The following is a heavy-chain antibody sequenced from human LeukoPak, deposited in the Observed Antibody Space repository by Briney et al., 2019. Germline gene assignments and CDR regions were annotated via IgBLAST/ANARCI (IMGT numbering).Heavy chain of an antibody. CDR1: GYTFTSYG. CDR3: AKWDELRRDFDY. V-gene: IGHV1-18*01. Sequence: ASVKVSCKASGYTFTSYGISCVRQAPGQGLEWMGWISAYNGNTNYAQKLQGRVTMTTDTSTSTAYMELRSLRSDDTAVYYCAKWDELRRDFDYWGQGTLVTVSS. J-gene: IGHJ4*02. D-gene: IGHD1-7*01. CDR2: ISAYNGNT.